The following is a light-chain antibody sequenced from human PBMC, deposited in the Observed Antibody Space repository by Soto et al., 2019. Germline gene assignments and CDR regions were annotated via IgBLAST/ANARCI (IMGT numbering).Light chain of an antibody. CDR1: QSISSA. Sequence: DIQMTKSPSTLSASVGDRVTITCRASQSISSALAWYQQKPGKAPKLLIYKASSLESGVPSRFSGSGSGTEFTLTISSLQPDDFATYYCQQYNSYSRTFGQGTKVEIK. J-gene: IGKJ1*01. V-gene: IGKV1-5*03. CDR3: QQYNSYSRT. CDR2: KAS.